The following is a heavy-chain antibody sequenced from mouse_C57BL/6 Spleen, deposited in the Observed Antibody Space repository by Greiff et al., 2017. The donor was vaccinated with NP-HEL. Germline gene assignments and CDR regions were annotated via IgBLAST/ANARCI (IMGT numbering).Heavy chain of an antibody. CDR2: INPSSGYT. J-gene: IGHJ2*01. CDR3: ARYYDGYYAFDY. CDR1: GYTFTSYW. V-gene: IGHV1-7*01. Sequence: VQVVESGAELAKPGASVKLSCKASGYTFTSYWMHWVKQRPGQGLEWIGYINPSSGYTKYNQKFKDKATLTADKSSSTAYMQLSSLTYEDSAVYYCARYYDGYYAFDYWGQGTTLTVSS. D-gene: IGHD2-3*01.